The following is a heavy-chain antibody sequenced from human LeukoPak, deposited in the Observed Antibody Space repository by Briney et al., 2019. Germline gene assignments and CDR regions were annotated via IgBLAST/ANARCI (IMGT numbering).Heavy chain of an antibody. CDR3: ATPDPLSGYGRDDAFDI. Sequence: SETLSLTCTVSGGSISSSSYYWGWIRQPPGKGLEWIGSIYYSGSTYYNPSLKSRVTISVDTSKNQFSLKLNSVTAADTAVYYCATPDPLSGYGRDDAFDIWGQGTTVTVSS. J-gene: IGHJ3*02. CDR2: IYYSGST. V-gene: IGHV4-39*07. CDR1: GGSISSSSYY. D-gene: IGHD5-12*01.